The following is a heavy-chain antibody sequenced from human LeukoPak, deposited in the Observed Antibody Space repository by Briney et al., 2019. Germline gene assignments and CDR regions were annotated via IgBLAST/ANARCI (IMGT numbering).Heavy chain of an antibody. CDR1: GGSISSGGYY. CDR3: ARSEMATIPYFDY. Sequence: SQTLSLTCTVSGGSISSGGYYWSWIRQHPGKGLEWIGYIYYSGSTHYNPSLKSRVTISVDTSKNQFSLKLSSVTAADTAVYYCARSEMATIPYFDYWGQGTLVTVSS. V-gene: IGHV4-31*03. D-gene: IGHD5-24*01. J-gene: IGHJ4*02. CDR2: IYYSGST.